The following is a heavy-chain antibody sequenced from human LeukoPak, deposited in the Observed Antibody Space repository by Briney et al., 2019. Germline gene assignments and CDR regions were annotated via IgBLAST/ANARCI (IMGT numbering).Heavy chain of an antibody. D-gene: IGHD5-24*01. CDR2: ISYDGSNK. Sequence: EGSLRLSCAASGFTFSTYGMHWVRQAPGKGLEWVAVISYDGSNKYYADSVKGRFTISRDNSKNTLYLQVNSLRVEDTAVYYCAKGNQFRDFDYWGQGTLVTVSS. CDR1: GFTFSTYG. J-gene: IGHJ4*02. V-gene: IGHV3-30*18. CDR3: AKGNQFRDFDY.